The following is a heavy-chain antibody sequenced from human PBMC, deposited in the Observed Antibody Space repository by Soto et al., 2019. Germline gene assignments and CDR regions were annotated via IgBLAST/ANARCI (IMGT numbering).Heavy chain of an antibody. CDR1: GYTFTTYY. CDR2: INPSGGST. CDR3: GSLVRGVHYYGMDV. Sequence: ASVKVSCKASGYTFTTYYMHWVRQAPGQGLEWMGIINPSGGSTRYAQKFQGGVTMTRDTSTSTVYMELSSLRSEDTAVYYCGSLVRGVHYYGMDVWRQGTTVTVSS. V-gene: IGHV1-46*01. J-gene: IGHJ6*02. D-gene: IGHD3-10*01.